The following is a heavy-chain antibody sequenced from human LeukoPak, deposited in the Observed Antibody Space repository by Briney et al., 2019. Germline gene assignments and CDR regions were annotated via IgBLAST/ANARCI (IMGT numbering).Heavy chain of an antibody. CDR2: INPNSGGT. D-gene: IGHD3-22*01. Sequence: GASVKVSCKASGYTFTGYYMHWVRQAPGQGLEWMVWINPNSGGTNYAQKFQGRVTMTRDTSISTAYMELSRLRSDDTAVYYCAEYYYDSSGNSGVAFDIWGQGTMVTVSS. V-gene: IGHV1-2*02. J-gene: IGHJ3*02. CDR3: AEYYYDSSGNSGVAFDI. CDR1: GYTFTGYY.